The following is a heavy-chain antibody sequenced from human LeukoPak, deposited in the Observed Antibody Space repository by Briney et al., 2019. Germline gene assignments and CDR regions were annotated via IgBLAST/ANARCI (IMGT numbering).Heavy chain of an antibody. D-gene: IGHD4-17*01. Sequence: PSETLSLTCTVSGGSISSYYWSWIRQPPGKGLEWIGYIYYSGSTNYNPSLKSRVTKSVDTSKNQFSLKLSSVTAADTAVYYCAREATVTTPALYYYYYMDVWGKGTTVTVSS. J-gene: IGHJ6*03. CDR1: GGSISSYY. V-gene: IGHV4-59*12. CDR3: AREATVTTPALYYYYYMDV. CDR2: IYYSGST.